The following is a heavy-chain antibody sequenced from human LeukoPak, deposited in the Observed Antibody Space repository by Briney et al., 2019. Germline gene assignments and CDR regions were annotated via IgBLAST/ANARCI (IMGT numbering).Heavy chain of an antibody. CDR2: ISPTGYT. CDR1: GASIGSYY. CDR3: TRHDVVPVIGHGMAV. J-gene: IGHJ6*02. Sequence: SETLSLTCTVSGASIGSYYWSWIRQPPGKELEWIGYISPTGYTLHTPSLKSRVTISRDTSENRFSLILNSVTVADTGVYYCTRHDVVPVIGHGMAVWGQGTTVTVSS. D-gene: IGHD2-2*01. V-gene: IGHV4-59*08.